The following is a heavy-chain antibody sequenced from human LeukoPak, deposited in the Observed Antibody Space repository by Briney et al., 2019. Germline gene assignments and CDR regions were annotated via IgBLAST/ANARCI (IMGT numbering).Heavy chain of an antibody. V-gene: IGHV1-18*01. J-gene: IGHJ4*02. CDR1: GYTFTSYG. CDR3: ARRSVVLDY. D-gene: IGHD4-23*01. Sequence: ASVKVSCKASGYTFTSYGISWVRPSPGQGLEWMGWISAYNGNTNYAQKLQGRVTITRNTSISTAYMELSSLRSEDTAVYYCARRSVVLDYWGQGTLVTVSS. CDR2: ISAYNGNT.